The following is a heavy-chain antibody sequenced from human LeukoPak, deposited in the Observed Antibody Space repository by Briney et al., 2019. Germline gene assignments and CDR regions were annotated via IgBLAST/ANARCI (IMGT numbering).Heavy chain of an antibody. CDR3: ARVNTGNWYFDL. D-gene: IGHD3-10*01. Sequence: GGSLRLSCAASGFTFSRYWMHWVRQAPGKGLVWVSRINTDGSTTSYADSVRGRFTISRDNAENTVYLQMNSLGAEDTALYFCARVNTGNWYFDLWGRGTLVTVSS. CDR2: INTDGSTT. V-gene: IGHV3-74*01. CDR1: GFTFSRYW. J-gene: IGHJ2*01.